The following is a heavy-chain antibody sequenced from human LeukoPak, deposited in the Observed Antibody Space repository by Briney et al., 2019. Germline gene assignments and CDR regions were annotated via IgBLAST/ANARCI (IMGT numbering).Heavy chain of an antibody. V-gene: IGHV3-30-3*01. CDR3: ARGILSPRSVAFDV. Sequence: PGGSLRLSCVASGFTLSSHVMHWVRQAPGKGLEWVALISSDGTTKYNADSVEGRFTISRDTSMDTLYLQMNSPRVDDTSVYYCARGILSPRSVAFDVWGQGTMVTVS. CDR2: ISSDGTTK. D-gene: IGHD3-3*01. CDR1: GFTLSSHV. J-gene: IGHJ3*01.